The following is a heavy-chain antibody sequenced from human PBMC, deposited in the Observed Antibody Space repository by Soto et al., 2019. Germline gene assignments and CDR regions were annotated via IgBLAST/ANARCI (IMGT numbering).Heavy chain of an antibody. Sequence: SETLCLTCTVSGGSIGSSSSHYWGWIRQPPGKGLEWIGSIYYSGSTYYNPSLKSRVTISVDTSKNQFSLKLSSVTAADTALYYCARHVHSLHYYYYMDFWGKGTTVTVS. CDR3: ARHVHSLHYYYYMDF. D-gene: IGHD1-1*01. V-gene: IGHV4-39*01. CDR1: GGSIGSSSSHY. J-gene: IGHJ6*03. CDR2: IYYSGST.